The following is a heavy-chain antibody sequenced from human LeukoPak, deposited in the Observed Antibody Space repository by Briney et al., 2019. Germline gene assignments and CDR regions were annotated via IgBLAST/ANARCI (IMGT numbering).Heavy chain of an antibody. CDR1: GFTFSSYD. V-gene: IGHV3-13*01. CDR2: IGTGGDT. D-gene: IGHD3-3*01. J-gene: IGHJ3*02. Sequence: PGGSLRLSCAASGFTFSSYDMHWVRQATGKGLEWVSAIGTGGDTYYPGSVKGRFTISRENAKNSLYLQMNSLRAGDTAVYYCARGSGYMAFDIWGQGTMVTVSS. CDR3: ARGSGYMAFDI.